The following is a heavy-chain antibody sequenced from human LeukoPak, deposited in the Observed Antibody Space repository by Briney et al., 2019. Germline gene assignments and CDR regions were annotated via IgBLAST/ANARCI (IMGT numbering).Heavy chain of an antibody. J-gene: IGHJ4*02. Sequence: ASVKVSCKVSGYTLTELSMHWVRQAPGKGLEWMGGFDPEDGETIYAQKFQGRVTMTEDTSTDTAYMELSSLRSEDTAVYYCAKERVDDIVLMVYATGGFDYWGQGTLVTVSS. D-gene: IGHD2-8*01. CDR1: GYTLTELS. CDR2: FDPEDGET. CDR3: AKERVDDIVLMVYATGGFDY. V-gene: IGHV1-24*01.